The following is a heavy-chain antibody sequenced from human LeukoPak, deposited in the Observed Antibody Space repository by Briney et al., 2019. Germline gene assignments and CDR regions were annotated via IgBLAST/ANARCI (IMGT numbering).Heavy chain of an antibody. CDR2: IWDDGSNK. CDR3: ARDANFGYDAFDI. CDR1: GFTFSSYG. V-gene: IGHV3-33*01. Sequence: PGGSLRLSCAASGFTFSSYGMHWVRQAPGKGLEWVAVIWDDGSNKYYADSVEGRFTISRDNSKNTLYVQVNSLRAEDTAVYYCARDANFGYDAFDIWGQGTMVTVSS. J-gene: IGHJ3*02. D-gene: IGHD3-10*01.